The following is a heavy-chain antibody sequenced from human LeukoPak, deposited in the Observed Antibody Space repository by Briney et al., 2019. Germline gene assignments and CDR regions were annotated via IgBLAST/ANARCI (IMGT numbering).Heavy chain of an antibody. J-gene: IGHJ4*02. D-gene: IGHD3-22*01. CDR2: INSVGSST. CDR1: GFTFSSFW. V-gene: IGHV3-74*01. CDR3: AKRGGMSYDSSGYYRT. Sequence: PGGSLRLSCAASGFTFSSFWMHWVRQARGKGLVWVSRINSVGSSTSYADSVKGRFTISRDNAKNTLYLQMNSLRAEDTAVYYCAKRGGMSYDSSGYYRTWGQGTLVTVSS.